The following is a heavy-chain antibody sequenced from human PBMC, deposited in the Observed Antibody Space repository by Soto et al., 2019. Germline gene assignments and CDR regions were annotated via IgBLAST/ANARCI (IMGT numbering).Heavy chain of an antibody. V-gene: IGHV1-8*01. CDR2: MNPNSGKT. Sequence: ASVKVSCKASGYTXTSYDINXVRXATXQGLEWMGWMNPNSGKTGYAQKFQGRVTMTRNTSISTAYMELSSLRSEDTAVYYCARGPGDYVPYYYYYMDVWGKGTTVTVSS. J-gene: IGHJ6*03. CDR1: GYTXTSYD. D-gene: IGHD4-17*01. CDR3: ARGPGDYVPYYYYYMDV.